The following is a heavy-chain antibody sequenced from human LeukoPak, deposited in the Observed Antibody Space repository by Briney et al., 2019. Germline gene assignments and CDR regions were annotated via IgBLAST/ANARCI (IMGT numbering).Heavy chain of an antibody. CDR1: GYTFTSYY. V-gene: IGHV1-46*03. D-gene: IGHD3-10*01. CDR2: INPSGGST. J-gene: IGHJ3*02. Sequence: ASVKVSCKASGYTFTSYYMHWVRQAPGQGLEWMGIINPSGGSTSYAQKFQGRVTMTRDTSTSTVYMELSSLRSEDTAVYYCARVSGSYYNLDAFDIWGQGTMVTVSS. CDR3: ARVSGSYYNLDAFDI.